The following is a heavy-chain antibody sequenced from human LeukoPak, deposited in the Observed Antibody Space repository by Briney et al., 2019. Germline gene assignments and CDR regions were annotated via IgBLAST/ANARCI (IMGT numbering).Heavy chain of an antibody. D-gene: IGHD6-19*01. CDR1: GFTFSSYG. CDR2: ISYDGSNK. Sequence: QAGGSLRLSCAASGFTFSSYGMHWVRQAPGKGLEWVAVISYDGSNKYYADSVKGRFTISRDNSKNTLYLQMNSLRAEDTAVYYCARDPGPKAGAGTYNFDYWGQGTLVTVSS. CDR3: ARDPGPKAGAGTYNFDY. V-gene: IGHV3-30*03. J-gene: IGHJ4*02.